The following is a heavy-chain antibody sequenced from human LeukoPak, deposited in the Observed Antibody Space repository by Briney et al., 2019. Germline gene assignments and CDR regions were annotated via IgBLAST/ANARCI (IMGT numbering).Heavy chain of an antibody. J-gene: IGHJ4*02. CDR2: IYYSGST. CDR3: ASRSYYYGSGSYYNMVFDY. V-gene: IGHV4-39*01. CDR1: GGSISSSSYY. D-gene: IGHD3-10*01. Sequence: ETLSLTCTVSGGSISSSSYYWGWIRQPPGTGLEWIGSIYYSGSTYYNPSLKSRVTISVDTSKNQFSLKLSSVTAADTAVYYCASRSYYYGSGSYYNMVFDYWGQGTLVTVSS.